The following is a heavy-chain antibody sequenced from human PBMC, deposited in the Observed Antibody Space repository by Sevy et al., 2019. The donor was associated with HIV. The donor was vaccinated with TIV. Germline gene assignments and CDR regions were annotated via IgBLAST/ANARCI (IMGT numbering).Heavy chain of an antibody. D-gene: IGHD3-10*02. V-gene: IGHV3-21*01. J-gene: IGHJ4*02. CDR3: VREAANVRYFDS. CDR1: GFTFSTYS. CDR2: ISGSGSYI. Sequence: GGSLRLSCGVSGFTFSTYSMNWVRQAPGKGLEWASSISGSGSYIYYADSVQGRFTISRDNVKNSLYLQMNSLRAEDTAVYYCVREAANVRYFDSWGQGILVTVSS.